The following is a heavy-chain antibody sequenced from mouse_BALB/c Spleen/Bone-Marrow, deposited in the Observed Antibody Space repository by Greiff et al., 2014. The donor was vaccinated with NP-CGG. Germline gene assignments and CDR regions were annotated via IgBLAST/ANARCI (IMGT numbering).Heavy chain of an antibody. J-gene: IGHJ1*01. CDR1: GYTFTDYN. Sequence: EVQGVESGPELVKPGASVKISCKASGYTFTDYNMHWVKQSHGKSLEWIGYIYPYNGGTGYNQKFKSKATLTVDNSSSTAYMELRSLPSEDSAVYYCARELSWYFDVWGAGTTVTVSS. V-gene: IGHV1S29*02. CDR2: IYPYNGGT. D-gene: IGHD1-1*02. CDR3: ARELSWYFDV.